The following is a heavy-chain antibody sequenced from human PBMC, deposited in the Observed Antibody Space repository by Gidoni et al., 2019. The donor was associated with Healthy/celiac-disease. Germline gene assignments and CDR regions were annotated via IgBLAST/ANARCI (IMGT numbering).Heavy chain of an antibody. J-gene: IGHJ4*02. Sequence: QVQLVQSGAEVKKPGSAVKVSCKASGGTFSSYAISWVRQAPGQGLEWMGRIIPILGIATYAQKFQGRVTITADKSTSTAYMELSSLRSEDTAVYYCASPGIVGALDYWGQGTLVTVSS. D-gene: IGHD1-26*01. CDR3: ASPGIVGALDY. CDR1: GGTFSSYA. V-gene: IGHV1-69*04. CDR2: IIPILGIA.